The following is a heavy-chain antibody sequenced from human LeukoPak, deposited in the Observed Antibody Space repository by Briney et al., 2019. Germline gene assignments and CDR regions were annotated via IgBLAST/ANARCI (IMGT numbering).Heavy chain of an antibody. D-gene: IGHD3-22*01. CDR1: GDSVSSKSAA. CDR2: TYYRSKWYN. V-gene: IGHV6-1*01. Sequence: SQTLSLTCVISGDSVSSKSAAWNWVRQSPSRGLEWLGRTYYRSKWYNDYAVSVKSRIIVNADTSKNQFSLQLNSVTPEDTAVYYCARARGDSSGYWDYWGQGTLDTVSS. J-gene: IGHJ4*02. CDR3: ARARGDSSGYWDY.